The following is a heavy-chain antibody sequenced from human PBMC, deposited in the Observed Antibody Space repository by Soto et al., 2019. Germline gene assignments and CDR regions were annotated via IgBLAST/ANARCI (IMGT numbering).Heavy chain of an antibody. V-gene: IGHV5-51*01. CDR2: ILPGDSDT. CDR1: GYSFTSYW. Sequence: PGEPLKISCKGSGYSFTSYWIGWVRQMPGKGLEWMGIILPGDSDTRYSPSFQGQVTISADKSISTAYLQWSSLRASDTAMYYCARQDTFMVNGMDVWGQGTTVTVSS. J-gene: IGHJ6*02. CDR3: ARQDTFMVNGMDV. D-gene: IGHD5-18*01.